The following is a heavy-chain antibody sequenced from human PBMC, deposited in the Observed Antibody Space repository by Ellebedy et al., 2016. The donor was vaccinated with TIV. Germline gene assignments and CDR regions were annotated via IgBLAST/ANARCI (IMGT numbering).Heavy chain of an antibody. D-gene: IGHD3-10*01. V-gene: IGHV1-69*04. CDR1: GGTFSSYA. J-gene: IGHJ2*01. CDR2: IIPSLGIA. Sequence: AASVKVSCKASGGTFSSYAINWVRQAPGQGLEWMGRIIPSLGIARYAQKFQGRVTITADTSTSTANMELSSLRSEDTAVYYCAGEDSQGIHSYWYFDLWGRGSLVTVFS. CDR3: AGEDSQGIHSYWYFDL.